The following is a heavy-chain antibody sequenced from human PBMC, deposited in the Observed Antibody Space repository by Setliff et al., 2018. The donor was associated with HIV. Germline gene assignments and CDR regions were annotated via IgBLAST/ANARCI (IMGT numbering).Heavy chain of an antibody. CDR2: GYTKTDGGTT. J-gene: IGHJ4*02. CDR3: AYYRDSTVHQDY. Sequence: PGGSLRLSCAASGFSFSNAWMDWVRQAPGKGLEWVGRGYTKTDGGTTDYAAPVKGRFTISRDDSKNTLYLQLNGLKTEDTAVYYCAYYRDSTVHQDYWGQGTLVTVSS. CDR1: GFSFSNAW. D-gene: IGHD3-16*02. V-gene: IGHV3-15*07.